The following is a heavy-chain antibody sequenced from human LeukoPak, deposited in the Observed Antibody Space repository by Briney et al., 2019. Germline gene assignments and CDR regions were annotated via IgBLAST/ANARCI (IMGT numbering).Heavy chain of an antibody. V-gene: IGHV3-21*01. CDR2: ISSSSSYI. CDR1: GFTFSSYS. CDR3: ARRNEGSGYPPAIRYYYYMDV. Sequence: GGSLRLSCAASGFTFSSYSMNWVRQAPGKGLEWVSSISSSSSYIYYADSVKGRFTISRDNAKNSLYLQMNSLRAEDTAVYYCARRNEGSGYPPAIRYYYYMDVWGKGTTVTVSS. J-gene: IGHJ6*03. D-gene: IGHD3-3*01.